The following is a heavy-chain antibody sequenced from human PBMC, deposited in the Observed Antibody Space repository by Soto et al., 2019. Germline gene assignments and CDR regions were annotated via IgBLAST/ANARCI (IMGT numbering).Heavy chain of an antibody. CDR2: IYYSGNT. CDR1: GGSITNYY. CDR3: ARSILTMGAYVFDI. D-gene: IGHD3-9*01. J-gene: IGHJ3*02. V-gene: IGHV4-59*01. Sequence: SETLSLTCTVSGGSITNYYWTWIRQPPGRGLEWIGYIYYSGNTNSNPSLKSRVTISVDTSKNQFSLKLTSVTAADTAVYYCARSILTMGAYVFDIWGQGTMVPVSS.